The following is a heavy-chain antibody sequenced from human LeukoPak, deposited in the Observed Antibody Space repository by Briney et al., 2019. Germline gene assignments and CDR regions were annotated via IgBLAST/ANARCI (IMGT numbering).Heavy chain of an antibody. J-gene: IGHJ5*02. CDR3: ARVVVPAAMGESWFDP. CDR2: TYYRSKWYN. Sequence: SQTLSLTCAISGDSVSSNSAAWNWIRQSPSRGLEWLGRTYYRSKWYNDYAVSVKSRITINPDTSKNQFSLQLNSVTPEDTAVYYCARVVVPAAMGESWFDPWGQGTLVTVSS. V-gene: IGHV6-1*01. CDR1: GDSVSSNSAA. D-gene: IGHD2-2*01.